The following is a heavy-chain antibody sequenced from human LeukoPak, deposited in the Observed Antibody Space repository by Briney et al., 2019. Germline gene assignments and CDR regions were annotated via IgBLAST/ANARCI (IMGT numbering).Heavy chain of an antibody. D-gene: IGHD2-2*01. CDR3: ARGSSRAFDY. V-gene: IGHV3-53*01. J-gene: IGHJ4*02. CDR2: IYSGGTT. CDR1: GFTFSSNY. Sequence: PGGSLRLSCAASGFTFSSNYMSWVRQAPGKGLEWVSVIYSGGTTNHADSEKGRFTVSRDNSKNTLYLQMNSLRAEDTAVYFCARGSSRAFDYWGQGTLSPSPQ.